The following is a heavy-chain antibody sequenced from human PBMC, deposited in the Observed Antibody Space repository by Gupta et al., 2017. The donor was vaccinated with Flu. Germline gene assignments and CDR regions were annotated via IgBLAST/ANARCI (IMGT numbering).Heavy chain of an antibody. CDR2: IYYSGST. CDR3: ARDFSVAARCGRYFDY. Sequence: QVQLPESGPGLVKPSETLSLTCTVSGGPISSLYWSWIRKPPGKGLEWIGYIYYSGSTNYNPSLKSRVTISVDTSKNQFSLKLSSVTAADTAVYYCARDFSVAARCGRYFDYWGQGTLVTVSS. V-gene: IGHV4-59*01. D-gene: IGHD6-6*01. J-gene: IGHJ4*02. CDR1: GGPISSLY.